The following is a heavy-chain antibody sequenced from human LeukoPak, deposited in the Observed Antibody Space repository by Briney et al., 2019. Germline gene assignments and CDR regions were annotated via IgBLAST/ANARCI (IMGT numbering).Heavy chain of an antibody. CDR3: ARGHSIEPYYYYYYMDV. CDR1: GGTFSSYA. Sequence: SVKVSCKASGGTFSSYAISWVRQAPGQGLEWMGGIIPIFGTANYAQKFQGRVTITADESTSTAYMELSSLRSEDTAVYYCARGHSIEPYYYYYYMDVWGKGTTVTVSS. V-gene: IGHV1-69*13. J-gene: IGHJ6*03. D-gene: IGHD4-11*01. CDR2: IIPIFGTA.